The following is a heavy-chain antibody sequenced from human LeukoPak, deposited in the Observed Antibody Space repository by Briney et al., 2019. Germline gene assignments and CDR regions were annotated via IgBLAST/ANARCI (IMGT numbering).Heavy chain of an antibody. CDR1: GFIFSTNE. CDR3: ARGERYSSSWGALYYYYYYGMDV. Sequence: GGSLRLSCAASGFIFSTNEMHWVRQAPGKGLVWVSRIFNDGTNRGYADSVKGRFTISRDNSKNTLYPQMNSLRAEDTAVYYCARGERYSSSWGALYYYYYYGMDVWGQGTTVTVSS. J-gene: IGHJ6*02. V-gene: IGHV3-74*01. D-gene: IGHD6-13*01. CDR2: IFNDGTNR.